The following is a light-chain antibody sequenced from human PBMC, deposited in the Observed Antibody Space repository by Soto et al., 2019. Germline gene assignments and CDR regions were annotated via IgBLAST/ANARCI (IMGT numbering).Light chain of an antibody. J-gene: IGLJ2*01. CDR3: ATWDDTLSGPV. Sequence: QSVLTQPPSVSGAPGQRVTISCTGSSSNIGAGHDVHWYQRLPGTAPRLLIFGNTNRPSGVPDRFSGSKAGTSASLAISGLRSEDEADYHCATWDDTLSGPVFGGGTKLTVL. CDR1: SSNIGAGHD. V-gene: IGLV1-40*01. CDR2: GNT.